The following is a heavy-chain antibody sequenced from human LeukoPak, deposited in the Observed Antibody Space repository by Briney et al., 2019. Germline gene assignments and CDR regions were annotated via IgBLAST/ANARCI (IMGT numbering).Heavy chain of an antibody. CDR2: IIPIFGTA. J-gene: IGHJ6*03. CDR3: ARETSQKGAHYMDV. V-gene: IGHV1-69*05. D-gene: IGHD3-16*01. Sequence: SVKVSCKASGGTFSSYAISWVRQAPGQGLEWMGGIIPIFGTANYAQKFQGRVTITRNTSISPAYMELSSLRSEDTAVYYCARETSQKGAHYMDVWGKGTTITISS. CDR1: GGTFSSYA.